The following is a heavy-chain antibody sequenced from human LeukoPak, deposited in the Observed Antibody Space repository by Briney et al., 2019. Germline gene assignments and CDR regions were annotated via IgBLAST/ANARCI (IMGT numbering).Heavy chain of an antibody. V-gene: IGHV1-69*13. J-gene: IGHJ4*02. CDR2: IIPIFGTA. D-gene: IGHD3-22*01. CDR3: ATNYYDSRGNFDY. CDR1: GGTFSSYA. Sequence: ASVKVSCKASGGTFSSYAISWVRQAPGQGLEWMGGIIPIFGTANYAQKFQGRVTITADESTSTAYMELSSLRSDDTAVYYCATNYYDSRGNFDYWGQGTLVTVSS.